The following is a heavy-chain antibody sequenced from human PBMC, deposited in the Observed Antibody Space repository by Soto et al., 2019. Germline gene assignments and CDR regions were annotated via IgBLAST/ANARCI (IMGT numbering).Heavy chain of an antibody. CDR1: GGSITSSGYY. V-gene: IGHV4-31*03. J-gene: IGHJ4*02. D-gene: IGHD3-16*01. CDR2: TSNSGST. Sequence: QVQLQESGPGLVKPSQTLSLTCTVSGGSITSSGYYWSWIRQHPGEGLEWIGFTSNSGSTSYNPSFKSRVTRSVDTSSNQSLRNRKSMTAAEPAVCYCARVGGSTKVDYWGQGNRVTVSP. CDR3: ARVGGSTKVDY.